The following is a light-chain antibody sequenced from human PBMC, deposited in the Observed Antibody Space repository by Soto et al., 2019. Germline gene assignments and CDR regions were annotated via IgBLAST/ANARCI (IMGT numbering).Light chain of an antibody. CDR1: QSVNSN. CDR2: GIS. V-gene: IGKV3-15*01. CDR3: QQYSKWPIT. J-gene: IGKJ5*01. Sequence: EIVLTQSPGTLSLSPGERATLSCRASQSVNSNYLAWYRQHPGQPPRLLIYGISTRATGIPARFSGSGSGTEFSLTISSLQSEDFAVYYCQQYSKWPITFGQGTRLEIK.